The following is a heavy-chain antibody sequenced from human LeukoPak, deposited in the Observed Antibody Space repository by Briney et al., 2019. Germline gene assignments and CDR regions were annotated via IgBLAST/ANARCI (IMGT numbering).Heavy chain of an antibody. CDR1: GGSFSGYY. D-gene: IGHD3-22*01. CDR3: ARGLYYDSSGYDY. V-gene: IGHV4-34*01. CDR2: TNHSGST. Sequence: SETLSLTCAVYGGSFSGYYWSWIRQPPGKGLEWIGETNHSGSTNYNPSLKSRVTISVDTSKNQFSLKLSSVTAADTAVYYCARGLYYDSSGYDYWGQGTLVTVSS. J-gene: IGHJ4*02.